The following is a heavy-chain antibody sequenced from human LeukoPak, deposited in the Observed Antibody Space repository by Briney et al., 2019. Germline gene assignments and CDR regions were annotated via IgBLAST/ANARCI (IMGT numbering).Heavy chain of an antibody. J-gene: IGHJ4*02. D-gene: IGHD2-21*02. CDR3: ARDLASCAGDCYSDGFDH. CDR1: NYSISSGYY. CDR2: ISHGGST. Sequence: PSETLSLTCTVSNYSISSGYYWGWIRQAPAKGLEWIGRISHGGSTYYNPSLRSRVIVSVDTSKTPFSLKMNSATAADTAVYYCARDLASCAGDCYSDGFDHWGQGTLVTVSS. V-gene: IGHV4-38-2*02.